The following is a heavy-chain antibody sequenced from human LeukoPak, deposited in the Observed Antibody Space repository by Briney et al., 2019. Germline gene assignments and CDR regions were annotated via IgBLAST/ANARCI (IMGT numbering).Heavy chain of an antibody. CDR3: AGDSSGYQAYFDY. D-gene: IGHD3-22*01. J-gene: IGHJ4*02. V-gene: IGHV4-61*02. CDR2: IYTSGST. CDR1: GGSISIGSYY. Sequence: PSETLSLTCTVSGGSISIGSYYWSWIRQPAGKGLEWIGRIYTSGSTNYNPSLKSRVTISVDTSKNQFSLKLSSVTAADTAVYYCAGDSSGYQAYFDYWGQGTLVTVSS.